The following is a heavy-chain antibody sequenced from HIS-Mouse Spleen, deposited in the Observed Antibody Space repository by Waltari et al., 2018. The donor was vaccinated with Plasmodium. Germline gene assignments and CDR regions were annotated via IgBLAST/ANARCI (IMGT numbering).Heavy chain of an antibody. CDR1: GFTVSSNY. D-gene: IGHD6-6*01. CDR2: LFSGGRT. CDR3: ARGMKSSSSAFDI. Sequence: EVQLVESGGGLIQPGGSLRLSCAASGFTVSSNYLSWVRQAPGKGLGWVSVLFSGGRTYYADSVKGRFPIPRDKSKNTLYLQMNSLRAEDTAVYYCARGMKSSSSAFDIWGQGTMVTVSS. V-gene: IGHV3-53*01. J-gene: IGHJ3*02.